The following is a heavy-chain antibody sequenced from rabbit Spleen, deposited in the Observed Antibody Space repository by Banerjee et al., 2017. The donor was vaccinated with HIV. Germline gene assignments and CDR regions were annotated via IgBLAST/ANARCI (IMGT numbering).Heavy chain of an antibody. CDR3: ARDLVGVIGWNFYL. CDR2: INAATGKP. CDR1: GFSFSINYW. Sequence: QEQLEESGGDLVQPEGSLTLTCTASGFSFSINYWICWVRQAPGKGLEWIACINAATGKPVYATWAKGRFTISRTASTTVTLRMTSLTAADRATYFCARDLVGVIGWNFYLWGPGTLVTVS. D-gene: IGHD1-1*01. V-gene: IGHV1S45*01. J-gene: IGHJ4*01.